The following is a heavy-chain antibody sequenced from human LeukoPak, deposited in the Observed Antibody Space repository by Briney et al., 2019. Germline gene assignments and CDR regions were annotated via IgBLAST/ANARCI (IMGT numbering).Heavy chain of an antibody. Sequence: SETLSLTCTVSGGSISSYYWSWIRQPPGKGLEWIGYIYYSGSTNYNPSLKSRVTISVDTSKSQFSLKLSSVTAADTAVYYCARHVAYSGSLRSRIDAFDIWGQGTMVTVSS. J-gene: IGHJ3*02. V-gene: IGHV4-59*08. CDR1: GGSISSYY. CDR2: IYYSGST. CDR3: ARHVAYSGSLRSRIDAFDI. D-gene: IGHD1-26*01.